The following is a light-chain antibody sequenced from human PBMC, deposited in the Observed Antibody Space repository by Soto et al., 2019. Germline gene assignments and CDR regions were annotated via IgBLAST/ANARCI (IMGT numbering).Light chain of an antibody. CDR3: QQANSFTHT. CDR1: QGISSW. Sequence: DIQMTQSPSSVAVSVGDRVTITCRASQGISSWLAWYQQKPGKAPKLLIYAASSLQSALPSRFSGSGSRTDFTLTLSSLPPEDFATYYCQQANSFTHTFGQGTKLEIK. V-gene: IGKV1-12*01. CDR2: AAS. J-gene: IGKJ2*01.